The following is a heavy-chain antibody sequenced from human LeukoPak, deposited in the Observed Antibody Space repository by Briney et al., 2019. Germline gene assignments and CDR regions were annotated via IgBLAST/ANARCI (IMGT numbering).Heavy chain of an antibody. V-gene: IGHV4-61*02. CDR2: IYTSGST. CDR3: AREGDSSSYFDY. D-gene: IGHD6-6*01. CDR1: GGSISSGSYY. Sequence: MPSETLSLTCTVSGGSISSGSYYWSWIRQPAGKGLEWIGRIYTSGSTNYSPSLKSRVTIAVDTSKNQFSLKLSSVTAADTAVYYCAREGDSSSYFDYWGQGTLVTVSS. J-gene: IGHJ4*02.